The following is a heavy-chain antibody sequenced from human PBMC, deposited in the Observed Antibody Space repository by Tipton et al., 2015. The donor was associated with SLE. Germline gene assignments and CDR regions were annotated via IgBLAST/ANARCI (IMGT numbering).Heavy chain of an antibody. J-gene: IGHJ4*02. CDR1: GGSFSDYF. CDR2: VNHSGST. D-gene: IGHD1-1*01. CDR3: ARCTIGGVVRGSFDS. V-gene: IGHV4-34*01. Sequence: TLSLTCAVYGGSFSDYFWTWIRQSPGKGLEWIGDVNHSGSTDYHPSLKSRVTMSVDTSKNQFSLKLTSVTAADTALYYCARCTIGGVVRGSFDSWGQGTLVTVS.